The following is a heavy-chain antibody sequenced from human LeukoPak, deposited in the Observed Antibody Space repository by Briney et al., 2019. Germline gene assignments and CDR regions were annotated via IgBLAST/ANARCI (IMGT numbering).Heavy chain of an antibody. CDR3: ARVDKYSGSYYYFDY. CDR1: GFTFSSYS. V-gene: IGHV3-48*01. J-gene: IGHJ4*02. CDR2: ISSSSSTI. D-gene: IGHD1-26*01. Sequence: QAGGSLRLSCAASGFTFSSYSMNWVRQAPGKGLEWVSYISSSSSTIYYADSVKGRFTISRDNAKNSLYLQMNSLRAEDTAVYYCARVDKYSGSYYYFDYWGQGTLVTVSS.